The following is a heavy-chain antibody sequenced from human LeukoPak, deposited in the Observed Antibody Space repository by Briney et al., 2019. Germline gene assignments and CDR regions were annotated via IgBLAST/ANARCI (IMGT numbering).Heavy chain of an antibody. Sequence: SETLSLTCAVYGGSFIGYYWSWIRQPPGKGLEWIGEINHSGSTNYNPSLKSRVTISVDTSKNQFSLKLSSVTAADTAVYSCARLSAAGENYFDYWGQGTLVTVSS. D-gene: IGHD6-13*01. CDR1: GGSFIGYY. V-gene: IGHV4-34*01. J-gene: IGHJ4*02. CDR2: INHSGST. CDR3: ARLSAAGENYFDY.